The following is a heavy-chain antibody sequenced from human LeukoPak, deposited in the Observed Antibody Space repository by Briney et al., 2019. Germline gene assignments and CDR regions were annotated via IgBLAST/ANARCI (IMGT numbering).Heavy chain of an antibody. Sequence: GGSLRLSCAVSGFPFSIYEKNWVRQAPGKGLEWVSNIGSSGTTIYYADSVKGRFSISRDNAKSSLYLQMNSLRVEDTAVYYCALLAVACDFDYWGQGALVTVSS. CDR3: ALLAVACDFDY. CDR2: IGSSGTTI. D-gene: IGHD6-19*01. V-gene: IGHV3-48*03. J-gene: IGHJ4*02. CDR1: GFPFSIYE.